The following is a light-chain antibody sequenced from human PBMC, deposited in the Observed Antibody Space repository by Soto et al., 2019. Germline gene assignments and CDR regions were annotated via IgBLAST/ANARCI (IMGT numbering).Light chain of an antibody. CDR2: DAS. J-gene: IGKJ1*01. CDR3: QQYYDCPT. CDR1: QSVSSY. Sequence: EIVLTQSPATPGLSPGERATLSCRASQSVSSYLAWYQQKPGQAPRLLIYDASNRATGIPARFSGSGSGTDFTLTIRRLESEDFALYFGQQYYDCPTFSQGTKVDIK. V-gene: IGKV3-11*01.